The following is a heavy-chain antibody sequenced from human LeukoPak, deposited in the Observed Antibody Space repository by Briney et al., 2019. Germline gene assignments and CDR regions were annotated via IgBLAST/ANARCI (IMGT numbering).Heavy chain of an antibody. CDR2: TSSDLNVK. CDR1: GFTFRNYV. J-gene: IGHJ4*02. CDR3: AREGYYGSGSPPSLYFDY. Sequence: GGSLRLSCAASGFTFRNYVIHWVRQAPGKGLEWVAVTSSDLNVKLYADSVKGRFTISRDNSRSTLYLQMNSLRPEDTAIYYCAREGYYGSGSPPSLYFDYWGRGTLVTVSS. D-gene: IGHD3-10*01. V-gene: IGHV3-30-3*01.